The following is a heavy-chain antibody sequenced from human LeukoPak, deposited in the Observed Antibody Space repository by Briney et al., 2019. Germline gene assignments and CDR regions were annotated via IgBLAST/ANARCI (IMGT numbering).Heavy chain of an antibody. D-gene: IGHD1-1*01. CDR1: GLTFSSYG. V-gene: IGHV3-23*01. CDR3: AKGLERESRLDS. J-gene: IGHJ4*02. Sequence: GGSLRLSCAASGLTFSSYGMSWVRQAPGRGLEWVSAISTTGGTTYYADSVRGRFTISRDNSRNTLYLQMNSLRAEDTAIYYCAKGLERESRLDSWGQGTLVTVSS. CDR2: ISTTGGTT.